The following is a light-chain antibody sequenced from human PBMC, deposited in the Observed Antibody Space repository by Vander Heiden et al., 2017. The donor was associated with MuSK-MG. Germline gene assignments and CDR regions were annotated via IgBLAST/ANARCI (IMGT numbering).Light chain of an antibody. Sequence: DIVMTQSPDTLALSLGERATLNCRSSQSVLYTSNNYLAWYQQKPGRPPRLLIYWASARESGVPDRFNGSGSCTDFTLTISNLQADDVAVDYCQQYYNTLPLTFGGGTKVEIK. J-gene: IGKJ4*01. CDR3: QQYYNTLPLT. V-gene: IGKV4-1*01. CDR1: QSVLYTSNNY. CDR2: WAS.